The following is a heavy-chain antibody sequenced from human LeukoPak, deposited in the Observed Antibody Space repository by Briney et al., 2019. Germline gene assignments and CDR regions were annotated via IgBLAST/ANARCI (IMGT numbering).Heavy chain of an antibody. CDR2: INSDGSST. CDR3: ARDLGSYELRGIDL. CDR1: GFTFSSYA. V-gene: IGHV3-74*01. J-gene: IGHJ5*02. Sequence: GGSLRLSCAASGFTFSSYAMTWVRQAPGKGLEGVSRINSDGSSTTYGDSVKGRFTSSSDNVKNVLHLQMQSLRAGHTAVDYCARDLGSYELRGIDLWGQGTLVTVSS. D-gene: IGHD1-7*01.